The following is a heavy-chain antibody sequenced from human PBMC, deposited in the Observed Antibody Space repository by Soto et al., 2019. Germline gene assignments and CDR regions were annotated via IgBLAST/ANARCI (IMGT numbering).Heavy chain of an antibody. J-gene: IGHJ4*02. D-gene: IGHD6-6*01. CDR2: IYYSGST. CDR3: ARLALSSIASDGPLSDY. Sequence: QLQLQESGPGLVKPSETLSLTCTVSGGSISSSSYYWGWIRQPPGKGLEWIGSIYYSGSTYYNPSLKSRVTISVDTSKNQFSLKLSSVTAADTAVYYCARLALSSIASDGPLSDYWGQGTLVTVSS. V-gene: IGHV4-39*01. CDR1: GGSISSSSYY.